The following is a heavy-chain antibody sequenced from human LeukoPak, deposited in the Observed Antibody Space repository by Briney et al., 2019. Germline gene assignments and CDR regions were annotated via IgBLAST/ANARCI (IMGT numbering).Heavy chain of an antibody. CDR1: GGSFSGYY. Sequence: SETLSLTCAVYGGSFSGYYWSWIRQPPGKGLEWIGEINHSGSTNYNPSLKSRVTISVDTSKNQFSLKLSSVTAADTAVYYCARETIYWDYGFDYWGQGTLVTVSS. D-gene: IGHD4-17*01. V-gene: IGHV4-34*01. CDR2: INHSGST. CDR3: ARETIYWDYGFDY. J-gene: IGHJ4*02.